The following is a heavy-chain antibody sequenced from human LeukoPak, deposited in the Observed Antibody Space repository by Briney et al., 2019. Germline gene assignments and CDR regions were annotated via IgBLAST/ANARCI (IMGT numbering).Heavy chain of an antibody. CDR1: GFTFSNFW. CDR3: AKAQEPYDSSGYYYGY. D-gene: IGHD3-22*01. J-gene: IGHJ4*02. CDR2: IYGDGSFT. Sequence: GGSLRLSCAASGFTFSNFWMHWVRQAPGKGLVWVALIYGDGSFTRYADSVKGRFTISRDNSKNTLYLQMNSLRAEDTAVYYCAKAQEPYDSSGYYYGYWGQGTLVTVSS. V-gene: IGHV3-74*01.